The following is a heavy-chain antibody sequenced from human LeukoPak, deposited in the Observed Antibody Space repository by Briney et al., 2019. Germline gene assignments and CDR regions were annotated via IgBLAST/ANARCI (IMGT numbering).Heavy chain of an antibody. Sequence: PSETLSLTCTVSGGSISSYYWSWIRQPPGKGLEWIGYIYNSGSTNYNPSLKSRVTISVDTSKNQFSLKLSSVTAADTAVYYCAVGVVISGSFDYWGQGTLVTASS. V-gene: IGHV4-59*01. CDR3: AVGVVISGSFDY. D-gene: IGHD3-3*01. CDR2: IYNSGST. CDR1: GGSISSYY. J-gene: IGHJ4*02.